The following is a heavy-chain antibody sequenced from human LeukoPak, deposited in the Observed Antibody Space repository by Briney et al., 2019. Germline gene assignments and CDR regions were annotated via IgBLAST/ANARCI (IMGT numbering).Heavy chain of an antibody. CDR3: ARDREYCSSTSCPADYYYYYYMDV. D-gene: IGHD2-2*01. V-gene: IGHV4-4*07. J-gene: IGHJ6*03. Sequence: SETLSLTCTVSGGSISSYYWSWIRQPAGKGLEWIGRIYTSGSTNYNPSLKSRVTMSVDTSKNQFSLKLSSVTAADTAVYYCARDREYCSSTSCPADYYYYYYMDVWGKGTTVTISS. CDR2: IYTSGST. CDR1: GGSISSYY.